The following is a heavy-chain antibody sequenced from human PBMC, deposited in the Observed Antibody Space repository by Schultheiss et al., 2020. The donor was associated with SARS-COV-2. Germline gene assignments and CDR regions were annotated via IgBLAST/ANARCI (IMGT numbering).Heavy chain of an antibody. J-gene: IGHJ3*02. CDR1: GYTFTGYS. V-gene: IGHV1-2*06. CDR3: ARVNWGPKGAFDI. CDR2: INPNSGGT. D-gene: IGHD7-27*01. Sequence: ASVKVSCKASGYTFTGYSVHWVRQAPGQGLEWMGRINPNSGGTNYAQKFQGRVTMTRDTSITTAYMELSSLRSDDTAVYYCARVNWGPKGAFDIWGQGTMVTVSS.